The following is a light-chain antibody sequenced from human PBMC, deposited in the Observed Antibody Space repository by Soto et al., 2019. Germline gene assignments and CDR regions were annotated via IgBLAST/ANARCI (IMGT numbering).Light chain of an antibody. CDR2: AAS. CDR1: QGIRND. CDR3: LQDYNYPRT. Sequence: AIQVTQSPSSLSASVGDRVTITCRASQGIRNDLGWYQQRPGRAPKLLIFAASSLQSGVPSRFSGSGSGTDFTLTISSLQPEDFATYYCLQDYNYPRTFGQGTKVEIK. J-gene: IGKJ1*01. V-gene: IGKV1-6*01.